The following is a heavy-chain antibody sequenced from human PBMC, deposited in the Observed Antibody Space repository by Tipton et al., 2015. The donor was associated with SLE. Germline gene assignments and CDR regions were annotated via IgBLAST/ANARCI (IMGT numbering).Heavy chain of an antibody. CDR3: AKGRGYSAYGY. CDR2: IDPSDSYT. D-gene: IGHD5-12*01. CDR1: GYSLTNYW. Sequence: QLVQSGADVKKPGESLKISCKGSGYSLTNYWIGWVRQMPGKGLEWMGRIDPSDSYTNYSPSFQGHVTISADKSISTAYLQWSSLKASDIAMYYCAKGRGYSAYGYWGQGTLVTVSS. V-gene: IGHV5-10-1*01. J-gene: IGHJ4*02.